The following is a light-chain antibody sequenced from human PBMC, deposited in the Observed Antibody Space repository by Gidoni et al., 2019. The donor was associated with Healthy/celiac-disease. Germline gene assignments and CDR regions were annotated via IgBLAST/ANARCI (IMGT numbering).Light chain of an antibody. CDR2: AAS. J-gene: IGKJ4*01. Sequence: DIQMTQSPSSLSASVGDRVTITCRASQSISSSFTWYQQKPGKAPKLLIYAASSLQSGVPSRFSGSGSGTDFTLTSSSLQPEDFATYYCQQSYSTPTFGGGTKVEIK. V-gene: IGKV1-39*01. CDR3: QQSYSTPT. CDR1: QSISSS.